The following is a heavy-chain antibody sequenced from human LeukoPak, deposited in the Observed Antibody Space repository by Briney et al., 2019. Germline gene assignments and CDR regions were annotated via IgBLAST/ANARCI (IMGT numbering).Heavy chain of an antibody. J-gene: IGHJ5*02. CDR3: ARDQGRDWFDP. V-gene: IGHV3-21*01. CDR2: ISSSSSYI. Sequence: GGSLRLSSAPPGFTLSRDRMYWVCQAPRKGLEWVSSISSSSSYIYYADSVKGRFTISRDNAKNSLYLQMNTLRAEDTAVYYCARDQGRDWFDPWGQGTLVTVSS. CDR1: GFTLSRDR.